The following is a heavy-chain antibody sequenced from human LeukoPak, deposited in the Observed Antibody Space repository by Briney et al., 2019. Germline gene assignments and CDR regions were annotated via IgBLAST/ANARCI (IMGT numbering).Heavy chain of an antibody. Sequence: PGGSLRLSCTASGFTFSNAWMSWVRQAPGKGLKWVGRIKSKIHGGTTDYAAPVTGRFSISVDDSTNTLYLQMNSLKTEDTAVYYCTTNYSGTFYSFDYWGQGTLVTVSS. CDR2: IKSKIHGGTT. J-gene: IGHJ4*02. D-gene: IGHD1-26*01. V-gene: IGHV3-15*05. CDR1: GFTFSNAW. CDR3: TTNYSGTFYSFDY.